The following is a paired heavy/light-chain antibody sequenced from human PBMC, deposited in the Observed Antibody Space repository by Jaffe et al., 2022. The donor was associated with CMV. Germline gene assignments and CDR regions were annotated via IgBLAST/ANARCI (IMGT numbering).Heavy chain of an antibody. CDR3: ARDQAPYCSGGSCYVYYYYYGMDV. J-gene: IGHJ6*02. D-gene: IGHD2-15*01. CDR2: IWYDGSNK. CDR1: GFTFSSYG. Sequence: QVQLVESGGGVVQPGRSLRLSCAASGFTFSSYGMHWVRQAPGKGLEWVAVIWYDGSNKYYADSVKGRFTISRDNSKNTLYLQMNSLRAEDTAVYYCARDQAPYCSGGSCYVYYYYYGMDVWGQGTTVTVSS. V-gene: IGHV3-33*01.
Light chain of an antibody. CDR2: GNS. Sequence: QSVLTQPPSVSGAPGQRVTISCTGSSSNIGAGYDVHWYQQLPGTAPKLLIYGNSNRPSGVPDRFSGSKSGTSASLAITGLQAEDEADYYCQSYDSSLSVRVFGGGTKLTVL. J-gene: IGLJ3*02. CDR3: QSYDSSLSVRV. CDR1: SSNIGAGYD. V-gene: IGLV1-40*01.